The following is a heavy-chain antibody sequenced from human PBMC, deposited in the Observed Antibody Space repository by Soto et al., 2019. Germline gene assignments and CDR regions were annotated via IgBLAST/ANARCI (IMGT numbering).Heavy chain of an antibody. CDR3: VKGDLDTAVVNSPDAVDF. CDR1: GFIFSDFG. V-gene: IGHV3-30*18. CDR2: ISYDGNNK. Sequence: QVNLVESGGGVVQPGRSLRLSCEASGFIFSDFGMHWVRQAPGKGLEWVAVISYDGNNKYYAQSVKGRFTISRDNSKNSLLLNMDSLRPEDTAVYHCVKGDLDTAVVNSPDAVDFWGPGTMVTVS. J-gene: IGHJ3*01. D-gene: IGHD5-18*01.